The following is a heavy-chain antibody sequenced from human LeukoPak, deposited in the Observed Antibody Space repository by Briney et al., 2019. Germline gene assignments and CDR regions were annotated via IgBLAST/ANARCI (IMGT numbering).Heavy chain of an antibody. Sequence: NPSETLSLTCTVSGGSISSYYWSWIRQPPGKGLEWIGYIYTSGSTNYNPSLKSRVTISVDTSKNQFSLKLSSVTAADTAVYYCARQTDSSDRYSWFDPWGQGTLVTVSS. J-gene: IGHJ5*02. V-gene: IGHV4-4*09. D-gene: IGHD6-19*01. CDR3: ARQTDSSDRYSWFDP. CDR1: GGSISSYY. CDR2: IYTSGST.